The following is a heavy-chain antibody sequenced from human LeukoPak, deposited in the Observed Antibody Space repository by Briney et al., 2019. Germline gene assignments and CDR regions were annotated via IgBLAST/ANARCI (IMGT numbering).Heavy chain of an antibody. J-gene: IGHJ4*02. V-gene: IGHV3-23*01. D-gene: IGHD6-19*01. CDR3: ARGFLGGTNQYFDS. CDR1: GFTFSTYA. Sequence: GGSLRLSCAASGFTFSTYAMNWVRQAPAKGLEWVSTIGGGGPTTDYADSVKDRFTISRDNSKNTLYLQINSLRAEDTAVSFCARGFLGGTNQYFDSWGQGTLVTVSS. CDR2: IGGGGPTT.